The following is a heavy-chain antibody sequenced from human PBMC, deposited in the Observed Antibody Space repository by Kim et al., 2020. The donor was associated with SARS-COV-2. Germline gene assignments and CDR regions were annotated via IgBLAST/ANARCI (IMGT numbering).Heavy chain of an antibody. CDR3: ARLTYGSGMYSFDY. CDR1: GGSISSGGYY. J-gene: IGHJ4*02. V-gene: IGHV4-31*03. Sequence: SETLSLTCTVSGGSISSGGYYWSWIRQHPGKGLEWIGYIYYSGSTYYNPSLKSRVTISVDTSKNQFSLKLSSVTAADTAVYYCARLTYGSGMYSFDYWGQGTLVTVSS. D-gene: IGHD3-10*01. CDR2: IYYSGST.